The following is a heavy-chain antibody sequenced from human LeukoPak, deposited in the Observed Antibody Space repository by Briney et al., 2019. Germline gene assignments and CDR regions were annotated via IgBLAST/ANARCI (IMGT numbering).Heavy chain of an antibody. CDR1: GYTLTELS. CDR3: ATKPGTYYYDSSGYLDY. CDR2: FDPEDGET. D-gene: IGHD3-22*01. J-gene: IGHJ4*02. V-gene: IGHV1-24*01. Sequence: ASAKVSCKVSGYTLTELSMHWVRQAPGKGLEWMGGFDPEDGETIYAQKFQGRVTMTEDTSTDTAYMELSSLRSEDTAVYYCATKPGTYYYDSSGYLDYWGQGTLVTVSS.